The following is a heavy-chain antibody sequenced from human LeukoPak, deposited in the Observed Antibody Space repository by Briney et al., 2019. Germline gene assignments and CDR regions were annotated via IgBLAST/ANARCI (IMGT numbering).Heavy chain of an antibody. V-gene: IGHV3-7*04. CDR2: IKQDGSEK. Sequence: GGSLRLSCAASGFTFSSYCMSWVRQAPGTGLEWVATIKQDGSEKYYVDSVKGRFTISRDNAKNSLYLQMNSLRAEDTAVYYCAREDRTGYFDYWGQGTLVTVSS. J-gene: IGHJ4*02. CDR1: GFTFSSYC. CDR3: AREDRTGYFDY. D-gene: IGHD2-15*01.